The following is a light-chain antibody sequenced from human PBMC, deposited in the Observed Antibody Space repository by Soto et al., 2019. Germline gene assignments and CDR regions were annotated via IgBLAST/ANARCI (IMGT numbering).Light chain of an antibody. Sequence: DIVMTQSPLSLTVTPGEPASISCRSSQSLLHSNGYNYLDWYLQKPGQSPQVLIHLGSYRASGVPDRLRGSGSGTDFTLKISRVESEYVGVYYCMQARQTPDTFGQGTKLEIK. CDR1: QSLLHSNGYNY. V-gene: IGKV2-28*01. CDR3: MQARQTPDT. J-gene: IGKJ2*01. CDR2: LGS.